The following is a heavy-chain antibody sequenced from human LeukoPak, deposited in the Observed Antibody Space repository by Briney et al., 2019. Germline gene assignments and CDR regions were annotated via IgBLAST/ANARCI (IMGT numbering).Heavy chain of an antibody. J-gene: IGHJ3*02. V-gene: IGHV3-7*01. CDR3: TRYYYDSSGNPRGAFDI. Sequence: GGSLRLSCAVSGFILSSYAMSWVRQAPGKGLEWVANIKQDGSEKYYVDSVKGRFTISRDNAKNSLYLQMNSLRAEDTAVYYCTRYYYDSSGNPRGAFDIWGQGTMVTVSS. CDR1: GFILSSYA. D-gene: IGHD3-22*01. CDR2: IKQDGSEK.